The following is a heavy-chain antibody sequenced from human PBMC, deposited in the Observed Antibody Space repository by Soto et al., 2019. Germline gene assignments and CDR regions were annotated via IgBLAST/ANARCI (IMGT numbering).Heavy chain of an antibody. D-gene: IGHD3-10*01. Sequence: GGSLRLSRAASGFDFRSYGIHWVRQAPGRGLEWVAAASYDGSETYYADSAKGRFTVSKEISKNTVFLYFCVRDSGWPILNFDSWGQGTLVTVSS. CDR3: S. CDR1: GFDFRSYG. CDR2: ASYDGSET. J-gene: IGHJ4*02. V-gene: IGHV3-30*03.